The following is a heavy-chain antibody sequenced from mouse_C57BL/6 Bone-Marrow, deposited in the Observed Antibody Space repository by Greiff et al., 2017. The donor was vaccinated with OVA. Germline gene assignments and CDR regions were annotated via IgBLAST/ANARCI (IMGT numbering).Heavy chain of an antibody. CDR2: LDPSDSYT. V-gene: IGHV1-69*01. D-gene: IGHD1-1*01. Sequence: VQLQQPGAELVMPGASVKLSCKASGYTFTSYWMHWVKQRPGQGLEWIGELDPSDSYTNYNQKFKGKSTLTVDKSSSTAYMQLSSLTSEDSAVYYGARWAYGSSDAFDAMDYWGQGTSVTVSS. J-gene: IGHJ4*01. CDR1: GYTFTSYW. CDR3: ARWAYGSSDAFDAMDY.